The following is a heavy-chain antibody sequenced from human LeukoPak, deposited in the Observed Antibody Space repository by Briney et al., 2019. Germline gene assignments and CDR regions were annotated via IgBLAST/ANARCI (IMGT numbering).Heavy chain of an antibody. Sequence: SGGYLRLSCAASGLTFNSYSMNWVRQAPGKGLEWISYISSGGGGTYYADSVKGRFTISRDNAKNSLYLQMNSLRDEDTAVYFCARGRSSGWVIDSWGQGTLVTVSS. J-gene: IGHJ4*02. CDR2: ISSGGGGT. D-gene: IGHD6-19*01. CDR1: GLTFNSYS. V-gene: IGHV3-48*02. CDR3: ARGRSSGWVIDS.